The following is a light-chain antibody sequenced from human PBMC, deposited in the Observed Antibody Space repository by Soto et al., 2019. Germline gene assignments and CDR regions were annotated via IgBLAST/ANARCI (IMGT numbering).Light chain of an antibody. CDR2: AAS. Sequence: DLQMTQSPSSLSASVGDRVTITCRASQNINTYLNWCQQKPGKAPNLLIYAASSLQSGVPSRFSGSGSGTDFTLTISSLQAEDVAVYYCQQYYSTPRTFGQGTKVEIK. CDR1: QNINTY. CDR3: QQYYSTPRT. V-gene: IGKV1-39*01. J-gene: IGKJ1*01.